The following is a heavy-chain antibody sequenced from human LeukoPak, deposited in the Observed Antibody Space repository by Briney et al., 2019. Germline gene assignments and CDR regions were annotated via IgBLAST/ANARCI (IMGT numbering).Heavy chain of an antibody. CDR2: VYYSGSA. CDR1: GGSVNSGTYY. J-gene: IGHJ6*02. Sequence: SETLSLTCTVSGGSVNSGTYYWSWIRQPPGKGLEWLGYVYYSGSATYNPSLKSRVTISVDTSKNQFSLRLSSVTAADTAVYYCARDGSNWSNDYYHGVDVWGQGTTVTVSS. D-gene: IGHD4-11*01. V-gene: IGHV4-61*01. CDR3: ARDGSNWSNDYYHGVDV.